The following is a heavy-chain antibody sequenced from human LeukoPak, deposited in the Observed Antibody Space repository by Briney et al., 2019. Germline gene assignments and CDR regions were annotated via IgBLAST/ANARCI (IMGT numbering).Heavy chain of an antibody. V-gene: IGHV3-20*04. J-gene: IGHJ4*02. CDR1: GFTFDDYG. CDR3: ARKVYSSGWYDRDY. D-gene: IGHD6-19*01. Sequence: GGSLRLSCAASGFTFDDYGMSWVRQAPGKGLEWVSGINWNGGSTGYADSVKGRFTISRDNAKNSLYLQMNSLRAEDTAVYYCARKVYSSGWYDRDYWGQGILVTVSS. CDR2: INWNGGST.